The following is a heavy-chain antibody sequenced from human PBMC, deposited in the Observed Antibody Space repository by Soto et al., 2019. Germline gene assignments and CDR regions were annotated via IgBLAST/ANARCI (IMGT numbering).Heavy chain of an antibody. Sequence: GESLKISCKGSGYSFTSYWIGWVRQMPGKGLEWMGIIYPGDSDTRYSPSFQGQVTISADKSISTAYLQWSSLKASDTAMYYCARQTVTTSTYYYYYGMDVWGQGTTVTVSS. CDR1: GYSFTSYW. V-gene: IGHV5-51*01. J-gene: IGHJ6*02. D-gene: IGHD4-17*01. CDR2: IYPGDSDT. CDR3: ARQTVTTSTYYYYYGMDV.